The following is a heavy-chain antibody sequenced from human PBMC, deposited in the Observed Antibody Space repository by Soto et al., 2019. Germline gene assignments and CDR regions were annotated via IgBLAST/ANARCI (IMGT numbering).Heavy chain of an antibody. CDR1: GYSFISSD. Sequence: QVQLVQSGAEVKKPGASVKVSCKASGYSFISSDINWVRQATGQGLEWLGWMNPNSGKTGYAQKLQGRVTTTGNTTISTVYMELSSLRSENTAVYYCARGSRFGVMDVWGQGTTVTVSS. J-gene: IGHJ6*02. CDR2: MNPNSGKT. D-gene: IGHD3-10*01. CDR3: ARGSRFGVMDV. V-gene: IGHV1-8*01.